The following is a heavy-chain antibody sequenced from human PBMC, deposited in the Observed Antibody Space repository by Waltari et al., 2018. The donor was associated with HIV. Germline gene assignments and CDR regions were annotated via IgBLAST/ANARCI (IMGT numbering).Heavy chain of an antibody. CDR2: INTGDGST. Sequence: QVQLVQTGATMSMPGATVKFSDTASNNTFVSYGIRWLRQAPGQRLEWMGWINTGDGSTKYSQKFQGRVTITRDTSASTAYMQLSSLRSEDTAIYYCARELRFDIVFDYWGQGTLVTVSS. CDR3: ARELRFDIVFDY. J-gene: IGHJ4*02. D-gene: IGHD5-12*01. CDR1: NNTFVSYG. V-gene: IGHV1-3*04.